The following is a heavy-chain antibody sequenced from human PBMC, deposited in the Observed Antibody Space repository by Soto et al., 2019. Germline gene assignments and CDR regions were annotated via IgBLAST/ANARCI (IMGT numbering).Heavy chain of an antibody. D-gene: IGHD3-16*01. CDR2: INTGNGNT. V-gene: IGHV1-3*04. CDR1: GITYTTYA. CDR3: ARASSDYVS. Sequence: QVQLVQSGAEVKKPGASVKVACKASGITYTTYAIHWVRQAPGQGLEWMGWINTGNGNTRYSQRFQGRVTLTTDTSASTAYMDVSSLTSEDTAVYYCARASSDYVSWGQGTLITVSS. J-gene: IGHJ4*02.